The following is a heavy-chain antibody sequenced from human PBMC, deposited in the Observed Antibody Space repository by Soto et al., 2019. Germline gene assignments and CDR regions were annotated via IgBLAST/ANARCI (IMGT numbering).Heavy chain of an antibody. CDR2: INPIRGVT. CDR3: ARGGCTKGVCDGTHDY. V-gene: IGHV1-2*02. CDR1: SFNFSTYA. D-gene: IGHD2-8*01. J-gene: IGHJ4*02. Sequence: ASVNVCWKSYSFNFSTYAINWLRKAPGQGPEWMGWINPIRGVTNSAQQFQRRVTMTRDTSISTPYMELSRLKSDDTAVYYCARGGCTKGVCDGTHDYWGQGTLVTVSS.